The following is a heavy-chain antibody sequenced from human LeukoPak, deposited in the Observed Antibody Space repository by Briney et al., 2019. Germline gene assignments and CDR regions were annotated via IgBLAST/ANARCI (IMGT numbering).Heavy chain of an antibody. D-gene: IGHD6-19*01. V-gene: IGHV3-7*01. J-gene: IGHJ4*02. CDR2: IKQDGGEQ. Sequence: GGSLRLSCAASGFTFSNYWMNWVRQAPGKGLEWVANIKQDGGEQYYVDSVKGRFTISRDNAKNLLYLQMNSLRAEDTAVYYRARPFSHNSGWYYDSWGQGTLVTVSS. CDR3: ARPFSHNSGWYYDS. CDR1: GFTFSNYW.